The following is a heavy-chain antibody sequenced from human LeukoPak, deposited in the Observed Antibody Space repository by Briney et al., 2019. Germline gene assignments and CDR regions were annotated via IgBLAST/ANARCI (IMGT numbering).Heavy chain of an antibody. CDR3: ARIAVAGARGPWSDP. J-gene: IGHJ5*02. V-gene: IGHV4-34*01. CDR2: INHSGST. D-gene: IGHD6-19*01. Sequence: PSETLSLTCAVYGGSFSGYYWSWIRQPPGKGLEWIGEINHSGSTNYNPSLKSRVTISVDTSKNQFSLKLSSMTAADTAVYYCARIAVAGARGPWSDPWGQGTLVTVSS. CDR1: GGSFSGYY.